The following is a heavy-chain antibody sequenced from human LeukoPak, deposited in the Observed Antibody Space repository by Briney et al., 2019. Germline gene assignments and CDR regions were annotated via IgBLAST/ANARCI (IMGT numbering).Heavy chain of an antibody. CDR3: AREMGYYDILTGYYTLYNWFDP. CDR2: IIPIFGTA. Sequence: SVKVSCKASGGTFSSYAISWVRQAPGQGLEWMGGIIPIFGTANYAQKFQGRVTITADESTSTAYMELSSLGSEDTAVYYCAREMGYYDILTGYYTLYNWFDPWGQGTLVTVSS. D-gene: IGHD3-9*01. CDR1: GGTFSSYA. V-gene: IGHV1-69*13. J-gene: IGHJ5*02.